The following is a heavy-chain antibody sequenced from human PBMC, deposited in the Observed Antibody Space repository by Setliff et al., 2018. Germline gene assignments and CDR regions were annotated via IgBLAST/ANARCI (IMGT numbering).Heavy chain of an antibody. D-gene: IGHD3-3*01. Sequence: SETLSLTCGVSGASITSGHYWGWIRQPPGKGLEWIGTIYHRGRTYYNPSLRSRVTMSRDTSKNQFSLRLSSVTAADTAVYYCASPRRDDLDSPFDAFDIWGQGTMVTVSS. V-gene: IGHV4-38-2*01. CDR2: IYHRGRT. J-gene: IGHJ3*02. CDR3: ASPRRDDLDSPFDAFDI. CDR1: GASITSGHY.